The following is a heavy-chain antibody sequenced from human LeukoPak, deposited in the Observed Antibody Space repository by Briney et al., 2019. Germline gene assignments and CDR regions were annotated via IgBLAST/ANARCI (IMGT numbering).Heavy chain of an antibody. Sequence: SETLSLTCTVSGGSISSGGYYWSWIRQHPGKGLEWVGYIYYSGSTYYNPSLKSRVTISVDTSKNRFSLKLSSVTAADTAVYYCARVRYMSYPNWFDPWGQGTLVTVSS. CDR3: ARVRYMSYPNWFDP. J-gene: IGHJ5*02. CDR2: IYYSGST. CDR1: GGSISSGGYY. V-gene: IGHV4-31*03. D-gene: IGHD3-16*02.